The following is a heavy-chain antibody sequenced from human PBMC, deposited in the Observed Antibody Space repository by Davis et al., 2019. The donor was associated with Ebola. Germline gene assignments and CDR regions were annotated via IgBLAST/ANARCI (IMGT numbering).Heavy chain of an antibody. CDR2: IIPIFGTA. V-gene: IGHV1-69*13. J-gene: IGHJ4*02. CDR3: ARDPLNPSYYDSSGYYAHGGFFY. D-gene: IGHD3-22*01. CDR1: GYTFTGYY. Sequence: SVKVSCKASGYTFTGYYMHWVRQAPGQGLEWMGGIIPIFGTANYAQKFQGRVTITADESTSTAYMELSSLRSEDTAVYYCARDPLNPSYYDSSGYYAHGGFFYWGQGTLVTVSS.